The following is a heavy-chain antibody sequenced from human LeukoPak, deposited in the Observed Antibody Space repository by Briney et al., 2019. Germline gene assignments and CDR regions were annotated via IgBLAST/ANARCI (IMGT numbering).Heavy chain of an antibody. CDR2: INPNSGGT. Sequence: ASVKVSCKASGYTFTGYYMHWVRQAPGQGLELMGWINPNSGGTNYTQKFQGRVTMTRDTSISTAYMELSRLRSDDTAVYYCARDSFPGRYYEGAFDIWGQGTMVTVSS. V-gene: IGHV1-2*02. CDR1: GYTFTGYY. D-gene: IGHD3-22*01. CDR3: ARDSFPGRYYEGAFDI. J-gene: IGHJ3*02.